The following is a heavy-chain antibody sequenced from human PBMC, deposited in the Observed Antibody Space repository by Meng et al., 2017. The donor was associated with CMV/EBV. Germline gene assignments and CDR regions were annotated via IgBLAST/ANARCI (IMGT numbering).Heavy chain of an antibody. D-gene: IGHD3-3*01. Sequence: SGPTLVNPTQTFTLTCTFSGFSLSTSGVGVGWIRQPPGKALEWLALIYRNDDKRYSPSLKSRLTITKDTSKNQVVLTLTNMDPVDTATYYCAHRRGVSWSGRAPDAFDIWGQGTMVTVSS. J-gene: IGHJ3*02. CDR2: IYRNDDK. CDR1: GFSLSTSGVG. CDR3: AHRRGVSWSGRAPDAFDI. V-gene: IGHV2-5*01.